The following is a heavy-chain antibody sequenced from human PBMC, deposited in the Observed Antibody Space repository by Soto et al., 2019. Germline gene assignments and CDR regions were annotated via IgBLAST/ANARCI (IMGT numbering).Heavy chain of an antibody. CDR3: ARLPERMAKIGWFGL. Sequence: EVQLVESGGGLVQPGGSLRLSCAASGFTFSSYSMNWVRQAPGKGLEWVSYISSSSSTIYYADSVKGRFTISRDNAKNSLFLEMKRLRAANTSVSNWARLPERMAKIGWFGLWGQGSLVTVSS. J-gene: IGHJ5*02. V-gene: IGHV3-48*01. D-gene: IGHD5-12*01. CDR1: GFTFSSYS. CDR2: ISSSSSTI.